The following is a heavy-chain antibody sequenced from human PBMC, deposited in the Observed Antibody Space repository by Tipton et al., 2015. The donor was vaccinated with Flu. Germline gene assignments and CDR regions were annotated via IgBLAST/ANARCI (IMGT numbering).Heavy chain of an antibody. CDR1: GGSISSYY. D-gene: IGHD6-19*01. CDR2: IYTSGST. Sequence: LRLSCTISGGSISSYYWSWIRQPAGKGLEWIGRIYTSGSTNYNPSLKSRVTMSVDTSKNQFSLKLSSVTAADTAVYYCARGDSSGCFDYWGQGTLVTVSS. CDR3: ARGDSSGCFDY. V-gene: IGHV4-4*07. J-gene: IGHJ4*02.